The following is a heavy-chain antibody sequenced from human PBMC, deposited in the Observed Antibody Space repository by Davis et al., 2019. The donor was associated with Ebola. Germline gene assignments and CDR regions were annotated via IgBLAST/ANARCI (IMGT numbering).Heavy chain of an antibody. CDR3: ARKSLYCSSTSCYTGCADY. J-gene: IGHJ4*02. CDR1: GFTFSSYA. Sequence: PGGSLRLSCAASGFTFSSYAMHWVRQAPGKGLEWVAVISYDGSNKYYADSVKGRFTISRDNSKNTLYLQMNSLRAEDTAVYYCARKSLYCSSTSCYTGCADYWGQGTLVTVSS. CDR2: ISYDGSNK. D-gene: IGHD2-2*02. V-gene: IGHV3-30-3*01.